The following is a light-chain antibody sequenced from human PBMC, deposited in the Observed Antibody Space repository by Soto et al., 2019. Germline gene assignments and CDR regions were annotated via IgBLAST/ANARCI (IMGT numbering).Light chain of an antibody. V-gene: IGKV1-39*01. CDR2: STS. J-gene: IGKJ5*01. Sequence: DIQMTQSPSSLSASVGDRVTITCQASQDISNYLNWYQQKPGKAPKLLIYSTSSVHIGVPSRFSGSGSGTDFTLTIASLQPEDFAVYYCQQRSNWQITFGQGTRLEIK. CDR3: QQRSNWQIT. CDR1: QDISNY.